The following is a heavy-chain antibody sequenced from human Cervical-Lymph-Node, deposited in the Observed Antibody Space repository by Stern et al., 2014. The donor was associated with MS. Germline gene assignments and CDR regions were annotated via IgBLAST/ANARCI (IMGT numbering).Heavy chain of an antibody. CDR3: SRHLPYSSSWYNWFDP. CDR1: GGSVSDSRYY. V-gene: IGHV4-39*01. D-gene: IGHD6-13*01. Sequence: QLQLQESGPGLVKPSETLSLTCAVSGGSVSDSRYYWGWIRQPPGKGLEWIGSVSYTGSPYNNPSLKSRVTISVDTTKNHSSLQLTSVTAADTALYYCSRHLPYSSSWYNWFDPWGQGTLVTVSS. CDR2: VSYTGSP. J-gene: IGHJ5*02.